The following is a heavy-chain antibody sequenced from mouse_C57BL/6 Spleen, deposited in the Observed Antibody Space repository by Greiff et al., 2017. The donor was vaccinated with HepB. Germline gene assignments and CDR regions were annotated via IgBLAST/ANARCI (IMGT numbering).Heavy chain of an antibody. CDR1: GYTFTDYE. CDR3: TRYYDYDDWFAY. CDR2: IDPETGGT. V-gene: IGHV1-15*01. Sequence: QVHVKQSGAELVRPGASVTLSCKASGYTFTDYEMHWVKQTPVHGLEWIGAIDPETGGTAYNQKFKGKAILTADKSSSTAYMELRSLTSEDSAVYYCTRYYDYDDWFAYWGQGTLVTVSA. D-gene: IGHD2-4*01. J-gene: IGHJ3*01.